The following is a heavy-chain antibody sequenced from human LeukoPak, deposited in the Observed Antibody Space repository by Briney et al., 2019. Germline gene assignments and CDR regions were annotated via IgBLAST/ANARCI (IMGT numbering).Heavy chain of an antibody. Sequence: GGSLRLSCAASRFTFSDYDMSWIRQAPGKGLDWVSYITTSGNTVYYADSVKGRFTISRDNAKNSFFLQMNSLRAEDTAVYYCARDIRRSVVPAAIDYWGQGTLVTVSS. CDR3: ARDIRRSVVPAAIDY. CDR1: RFTFSDYD. D-gene: IGHD2-2*01. CDR2: ITTSGNTV. V-gene: IGHV3-11*01. J-gene: IGHJ4*02.